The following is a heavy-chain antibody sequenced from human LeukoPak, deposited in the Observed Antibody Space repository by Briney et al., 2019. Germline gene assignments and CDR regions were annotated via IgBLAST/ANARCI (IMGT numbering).Heavy chain of an antibody. CDR3: AKGSSNWRDYYYFDY. J-gene: IGHJ4*02. CDR1: GFTFSSYS. D-gene: IGHD6-13*01. V-gene: IGHV3-21*04. CDR2: ISSSSSYI. Sequence: GGSLRLSCAASGFTFSSYSMNWVRQAPGKGLEWVSSISSSSSYIYYADSVKGRFTIPRDNAKNSLYLQMNSLRAEDTAVYYCAKGSSNWRDYYYFDYWGQGTLVTVSS.